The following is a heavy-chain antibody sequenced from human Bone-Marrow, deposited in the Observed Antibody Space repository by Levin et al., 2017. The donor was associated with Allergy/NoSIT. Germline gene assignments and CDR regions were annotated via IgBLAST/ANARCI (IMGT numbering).Heavy chain of an antibody. V-gene: IGHV1-24*01. J-gene: IGHJ4*02. CDR1: GYPLTDFY. Sequence: KAGGSLRLSCKVSGYPLTDFYMHWVRQAPGKGLEWMGGFDPEDGEAIYAPKFQGRVTMTEDTSTDTAYMELRSLTYEDTAVYWCATDYDYWGQGTLVTVSS. CDR3: ATDYDY. CDR2: FDPEDGEA.